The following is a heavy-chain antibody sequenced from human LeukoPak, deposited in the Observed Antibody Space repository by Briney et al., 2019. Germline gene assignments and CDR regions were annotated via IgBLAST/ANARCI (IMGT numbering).Heavy chain of an antibody. CDR2: IYSGGST. CDR3: AKQKSVPAQLFMWMDV. J-gene: IGHJ6*02. V-gene: IGHV3-53*01. D-gene: IGHD2-2*01. Sequence: GGSLRLSCAASGVTVSSNYMSWVRQAPGEGLEWVSVIYSGGSTYYADSVKGRFTISRDNSKNTLYLQMNSLRAEDTAVYYCAKQKSVPAQLFMWMDVWGQGTTVTVSS. CDR1: GVTVSSNY.